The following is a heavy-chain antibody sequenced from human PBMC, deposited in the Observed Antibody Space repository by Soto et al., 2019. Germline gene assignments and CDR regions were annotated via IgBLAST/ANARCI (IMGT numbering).Heavy chain of an antibody. Sequence: QVQLQESGPGLVKPSQTLSLTRTVSGGSISSGGYYWSWIRQHPGKGLEWIGYIYYSGSTYYNPSLKSRVTISVDTSKNQFSLKLSSVTAADTAVYYCARDRYCSGGSCYWNYYYGMDVWGQGTTVTVSS. CDR1: GGSISSGGYY. D-gene: IGHD2-15*01. CDR2: IYYSGST. CDR3: ARDRYCSGGSCYWNYYYGMDV. V-gene: IGHV4-31*03. J-gene: IGHJ6*02.